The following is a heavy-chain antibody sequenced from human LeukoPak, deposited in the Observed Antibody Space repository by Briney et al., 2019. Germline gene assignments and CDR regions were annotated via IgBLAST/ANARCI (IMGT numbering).Heavy chain of an antibody. CDR2: IKTDGSST. CDR1: GFTFSTYW. D-gene: IGHD5-12*01. CDR3: AIDRGYTQDY. Sequence: GGSLRLSCAASGFTFSTYWMHCVRQAPGRGLVWVSHIKTDGSSTTYADSVKGRFTISRDNAKNTLYLQMNSLRAEDTAVYYCAIDRGYTQDYRGQGTLVTVSS. V-gene: IGHV3-74*01. J-gene: IGHJ4*02.